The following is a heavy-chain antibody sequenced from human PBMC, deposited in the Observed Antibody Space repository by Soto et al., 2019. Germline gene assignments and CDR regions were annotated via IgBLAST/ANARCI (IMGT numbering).Heavy chain of an antibody. V-gene: IGHV4-59*08. CDR1: GGSISSYY. D-gene: IGHD7-27*01. J-gene: IGHJ4*02. Sequence: TSETLSLTCTVSGGSISSYYWSWIRQPPGKGLEWFGYIYYSGSTNYNPSLKCRVTISVDTSKNQFSLNLSSVTAADTAVYYCARRWGRTFDYWGQGTLVTVSS. CDR3: ARRWGRTFDY. CDR2: IYYSGST.